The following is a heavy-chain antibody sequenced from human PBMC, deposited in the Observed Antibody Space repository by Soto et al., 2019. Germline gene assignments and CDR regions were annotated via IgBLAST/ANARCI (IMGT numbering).Heavy chain of an antibody. CDR3: GRVSTGDFWSGYLKNWFDP. J-gene: IGHJ5*02. D-gene: IGHD3-3*01. V-gene: IGHV1-18*01. CDR1: GYTFTSYG. CDR2: ISAYNGNT. Sequence: ASVKVSCKASGYTFTSYGISWVRQAPGQGLEWMGWISAYNGNTNYAQKLQGRVTMTTDTSTSTAYMELRSLRSDDTAVYYCGRVSTGDFWSGYLKNWFDPWGQGTLVTVSS.